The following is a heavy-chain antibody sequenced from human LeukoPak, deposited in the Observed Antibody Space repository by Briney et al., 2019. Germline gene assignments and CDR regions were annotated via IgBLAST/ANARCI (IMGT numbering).Heavy chain of an antibody. V-gene: IGHV3-30*02. CDR1: GFTFSDYG. CDR2: IRYDGTTQ. Sequence: GGSLRLSCAASGFTFSDYGMHWVRQAPGKGLEWVAFIRYDGTTQHYADSVKGRFIISRDNSKNTLFLQINSLRGEDTAVYYCAKGYDYYLDVWGKGTTVTVPS. CDR3: AKGYDYYLDV. J-gene: IGHJ6*03.